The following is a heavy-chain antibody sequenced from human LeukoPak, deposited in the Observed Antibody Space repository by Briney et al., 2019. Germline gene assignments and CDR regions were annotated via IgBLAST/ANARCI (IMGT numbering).Heavy chain of an antibody. D-gene: IGHD2-2*01. CDR1: GFAFSDHY. CDR2: ISSSSTNR. Sequence: GGSLRLSCAASGFAFSDHYMSWIRQAPGKGLEWVSCISSSSTNRDYAESVKGRFTISRDNAKNSLYLQMNSLRAEDTAVYYCAREGIVVVAAAVGAPDAFDIWGQGTMVTVSS. J-gene: IGHJ3*02. CDR3: AREGIVVVAAAVGAPDAFDI. V-gene: IGHV3-11*06.